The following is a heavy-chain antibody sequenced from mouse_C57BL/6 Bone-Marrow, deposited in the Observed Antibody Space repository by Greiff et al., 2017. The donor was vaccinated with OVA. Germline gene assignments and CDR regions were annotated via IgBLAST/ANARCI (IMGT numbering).Heavy chain of an antibody. CDR2: IYPRSGNT. D-gene: IGHD2-5*01. V-gene: IGHV1-81*01. CDR1: GYTFTSYG. Sequence: QVQLQQSGAELARPGASVKLSCKASGYTFTSYGISWVKQRTGQGLEWIGEIYPRSGNTYYNEKFKGKATLTADKSSSTAYMELRSLTSEDSAVYFCARRGTYYSNYAWFAYWGQGTLVTVSA. CDR3: ARRGTYYSNYAWFAY. J-gene: IGHJ3*01.